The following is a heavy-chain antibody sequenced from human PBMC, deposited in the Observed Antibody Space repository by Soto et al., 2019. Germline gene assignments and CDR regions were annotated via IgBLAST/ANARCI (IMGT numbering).Heavy chain of an antibody. D-gene: IGHD5-18*01. CDR1: GYTFTVYY. J-gene: IGHJ6*02. V-gene: IGHV1-18*04. CDR3: ARCIQQDYYYGMDV. CDR2: ISADNGNT. Sequence: ASVKVSCKASGYTFTVYYMPWVRQAPGQGLEWMGRISADNGNTKYAQKFRGRVTMTTDTSTSTVYMELRNLRSDDTAVYYCARCIQQDYYYGMDVWGQGTTVTVSS.